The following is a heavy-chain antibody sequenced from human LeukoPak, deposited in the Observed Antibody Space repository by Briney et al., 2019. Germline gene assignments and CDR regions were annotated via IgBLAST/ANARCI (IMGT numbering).Heavy chain of an antibody. Sequence: ASVKVSCKASGYTFTSYGISWVRQAPGQGLEWMGWTSADNGNTRFAQKFQDRVTMTTDTSTTTAYMELMSLRSDDTAVYYCARDAWSGYVDLDSWGQGTLVTVSS. CDR3: ARDAWSGYVDLDS. V-gene: IGHV1-18*01. CDR1: GYTFTSYG. CDR2: TSADNGNT. J-gene: IGHJ5*01. D-gene: IGHD5-12*01.